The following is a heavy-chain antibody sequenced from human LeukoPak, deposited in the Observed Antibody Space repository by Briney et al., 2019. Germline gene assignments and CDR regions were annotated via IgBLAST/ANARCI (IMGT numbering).Heavy chain of an antibody. V-gene: IGHV3-21*01. CDR1: GFTFSTYS. CDR2: ISSISHYI. D-gene: IGHD2-15*01. CDR3: ARDGGSPHTPYYFDY. J-gene: IGHJ4*02. Sequence: GGSLRLSCAASGFTFSTYSMNWVRQAPGKGLEWVSTISSISHYIYYADSVKGRFTISRDNAKNSLYLQMNSLRAEDTAVYYCARDGGSPHTPYYFDYWGQGTLVTVSS.